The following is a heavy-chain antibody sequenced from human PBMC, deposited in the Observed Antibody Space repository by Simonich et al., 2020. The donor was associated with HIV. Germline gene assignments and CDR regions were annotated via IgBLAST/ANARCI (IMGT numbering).Heavy chain of an antibody. D-gene: IGHD1-7*01. J-gene: IGHJ3*02. CDR1: GVTFSSYE. CDR3: ARGGLNWNYDAFDI. CDR2: IISSGITI. V-gene: IGHV3-48*03. Sequence: EVQLVESGGGLVQPGGSLRLSCSASGVTFSSYEMNWVRQAQGKGVGWVSYIISSGITIYYADSLKGRFTSSRDNAKNSLYLQMNSLRAEDTAVYYCARGGLNWNYDAFDIWGQGTMVTVSS.